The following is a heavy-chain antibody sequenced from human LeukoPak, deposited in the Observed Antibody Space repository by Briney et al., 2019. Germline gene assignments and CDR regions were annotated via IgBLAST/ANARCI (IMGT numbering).Heavy chain of an antibody. J-gene: IGHJ6*03. CDR1: GFTFSSYA. Sequence: PGGSLRLSCAASGFTFSSYAMSWVRQAPGKALEWVSAVRGSGGSTYYADSVKGRFTISRDNSKNTLYLQMNSLRAEDTAVHYCAKDPGYSPRYYYYYYYMDVWGKGTTVTVSS. V-gene: IGHV3-23*01. D-gene: IGHD5-18*01. CDR2: VRGSGGST. CDR3: AKDPGYSPRYYYYYYYMDV.